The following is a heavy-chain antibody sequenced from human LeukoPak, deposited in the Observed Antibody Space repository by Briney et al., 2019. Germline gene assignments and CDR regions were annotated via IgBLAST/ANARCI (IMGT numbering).Heavy chain of an antibody. J-gene: IGHJ4*02. CDR1: GFTFSSYS. CDR2: ISSSSSYI. D-gene: IGHD6-13*01. CDR3: ARGAYSRKTFDY. V-gene: IGHV3-21*01. Sequence: GGSLRLSCAASGFTFSSYSMNWVRQAPGKGLEWVSSISSSSSYIYYADSVKGRFTISRDNSKNTLYLQMNSLRAEDTAVYYCARGAYSRKTFDYWGQGTLVTVSS.